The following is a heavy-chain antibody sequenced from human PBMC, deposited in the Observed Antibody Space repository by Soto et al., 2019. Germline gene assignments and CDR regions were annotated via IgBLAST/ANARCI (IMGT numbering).Heavy chain of an antibody. J-gene: IGHJ4*02. V-gene: IGHV4-30-4*01. CDR1: GGSISSGNYY. D-gene: IGHD2-15*01. CDR3: ATMGTPATGLYFFDY. Sequence: QVQVQESGPGLVKPSQTLSLTCTVSGGSISSGNYYWSWIRQPPGKGLEWIGFISYSGSTYYSTSLKRRVTISVDTSKSQFSLNLSFVTAADTAVYYCATMGTPATGLYFFDYWGQGSLVTVSS. CDR2: ISYSGST.